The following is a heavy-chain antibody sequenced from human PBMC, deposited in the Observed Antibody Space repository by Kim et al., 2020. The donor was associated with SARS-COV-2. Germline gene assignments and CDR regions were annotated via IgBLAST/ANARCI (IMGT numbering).Heavy chain of an antibody. CDR2: NT. D-gene: IGHD3-22*01. J-gene: IGHJ2*01. V-gene: IGHV4-34*01. CDR3: ARRPLDSSGYTSPYWYFDL. Sequence: NTNYNPSLKSRVTISVDTSKNQFSLKLSSVTAADTAVYYCARRPLDSSGYTSPYWYFDLWGRGT.